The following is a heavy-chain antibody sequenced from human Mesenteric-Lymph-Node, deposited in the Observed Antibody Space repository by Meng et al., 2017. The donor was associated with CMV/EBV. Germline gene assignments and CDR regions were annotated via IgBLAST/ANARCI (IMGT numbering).Heavy chain of an antibody. CDR3: ARGMEEWFGEASGYGMDV. Sequence: GESLKISCAASGFTFSSYAMHWVRQAPGKGLEWVAVISYDGSNKYYADSVKGRFTISRDNSKNTLYLQMNSLRAEDTAVYYCARGMEEWFGEASGYGMDVWGQGTTVTVSS. D-gene: IGHD3-10*01. CDR2: ISYDGSNK. CDR1: GFTFSSYA. V-gene: IGHV3-30-3*01. J-gene: IGHJ6*02.